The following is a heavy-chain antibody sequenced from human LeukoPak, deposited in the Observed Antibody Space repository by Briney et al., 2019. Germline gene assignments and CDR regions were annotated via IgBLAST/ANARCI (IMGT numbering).Heavy chain of an antibody. V-gene: IGHV3-7*03. CDR3: ARDWVAGVPFDAFDI. J-gene: IGHJ3*02. CDR2: IKEDGSEK. D-gene: IGHD3-10*01. Sequence: GGSLRLSCAASGFTLSSYWMSWVRQAPGKGLEWVANIKEDGSEKYYVDSVKGRFTISRDNAKNSLYLHMNSLTAEDTAMYYCARDWVAGVPFDAFDIWGQGSMVSVSS. CDR1: GFTLSSYW.